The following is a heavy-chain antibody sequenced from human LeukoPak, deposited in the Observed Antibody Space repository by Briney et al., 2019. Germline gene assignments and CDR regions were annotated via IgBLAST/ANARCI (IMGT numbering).Heavy chain of an antibody. CDR3: AKENHHYGSGSYQS. Sequence: GGSLRLSCAASGFTFDDYAMHWVRQAPGKGLEWVSGISWNSGSIGYADSVKGRFTIARDNAKNSLYLQMNSLRAEDTALYYCAKENHHYGSGSYQSWGQGTLVTVSS. V-gene: IGHV3-9*01. J-gene: IGHJ5*02. D-gene: IGHD3-10*01. CDR2: ISWNSGSI. CDR1: GFTFDDYA.